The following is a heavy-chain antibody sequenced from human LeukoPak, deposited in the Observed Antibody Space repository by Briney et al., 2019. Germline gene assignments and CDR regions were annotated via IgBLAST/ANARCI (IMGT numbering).Heavy chain of an antibody. CDR2: VRSKANSYAT. Sequence: GGSLRLSCAASGFTFSGSAMHWVRQASGKGLEWVGRVRSKANSYATAYAASVKGRFTISRDDSKNTAYLQMNSLKTEDTAVYYCTRSDDAFDIWGQGTMVTVSS. CDR1: GFTFSGSA. J-gene: IGHJ3*02. CDR3: TRSDDAFDI. V-gene: IGHV3-73*01.